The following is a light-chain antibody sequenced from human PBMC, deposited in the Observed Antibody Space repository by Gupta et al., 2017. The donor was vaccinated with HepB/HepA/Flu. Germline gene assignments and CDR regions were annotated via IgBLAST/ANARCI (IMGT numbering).Light chain of an antibody. J-gene: IGKJ4*01. CDR3: LQPDHYPLT. CDR2: AAS. CDR1: PGIRSH. V-gene: IGKV1-9*01. Sequence: DIQLSHSPSFLSASLGDTVTITCRASPGIRSHLAWYQQNPGAAPQLLISAASTLQSGVPSRFSGSGSGTEFTLTVSSLQPEDFATYYCLQPDHYPLTFGGGTKVAI.